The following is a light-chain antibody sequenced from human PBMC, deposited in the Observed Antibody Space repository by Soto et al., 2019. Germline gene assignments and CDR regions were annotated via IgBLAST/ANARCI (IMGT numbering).Light chain of an antibody. CDR1: SSNLGSNY. V-gene: IGLV1-47*02. J-gene: IGLJ1*01. CDR2: SNN. Sequence: SVLRQPRSASGTPGQSVTTSCNGSSSNLGSNYVCWYQHLPGTAPKLLIYSNNQRPSGVPDRFSGSKSGTSASLAISGLRSEDEADYYCATWDDSLSGHYVFGTGTKVTVL. CDR3: ATWDDSLSGHYV.